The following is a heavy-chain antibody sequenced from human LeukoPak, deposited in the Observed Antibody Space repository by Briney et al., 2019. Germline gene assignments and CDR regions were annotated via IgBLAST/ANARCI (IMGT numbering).Heavy chain of an antibody. V-gene: IGHV3-64*01. D-gene: IGHD2-21*01. CDR1: GFTFSTYA. Sequence: PGGSLRLSCAASGFTFSTYAMSWVRQAPGKGLEYVSAISSNGGSTYYANSVKGRFTISRDNSKNTLYLQVGSLRAEDMAVYYCARWAVVGVITGGAFDIWGQGTMVTVSS. CDR2: ISSNGGST. CDR3: ARWAVVGVITGGAFDI. J-gene: IGHJ3*02.